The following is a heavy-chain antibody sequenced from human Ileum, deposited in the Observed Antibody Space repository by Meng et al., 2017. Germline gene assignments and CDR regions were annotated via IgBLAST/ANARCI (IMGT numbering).Heavy chain of an antibody. D-gene: IGHD4-23*01. CDR1: SGSISSNTY. CDR2: ISHSGSA. Sequence: QVQLQEPGPGLVRPSGTLSLTCAVSSGSISSNTYWSWVRQPPGKGLEWIGQISHSGSAYYNPSLKSRVTMSVDKSKSQFSLMLTSVTAADTATYYCARHGGYSQDFWGQGTLVTVSS. J-gene: IGHJ4*02. V-gene: IGHV4-4*02. CDR3: ARHGGYSQDF.